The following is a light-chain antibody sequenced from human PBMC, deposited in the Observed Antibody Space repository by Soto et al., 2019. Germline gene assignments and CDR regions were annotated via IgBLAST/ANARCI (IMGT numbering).Light chain of an antibody. Sequence: QAVVTQPPSASGTPGQRVTISCSGSSSNIGSNTVNWYQQLPGTAPKLLIYNNNQRPSGVPDRFSGSKSGTSASLAISGLQSEDAADYYCAAWSDSLNGVVFGGGTKLTVL. V-gene: IGLV1-44*01. CDR3: AAWSDSLNGVV. CDR2: NNN. CDR1: SSNIGSNT. J-gene: IGLJ2*01.